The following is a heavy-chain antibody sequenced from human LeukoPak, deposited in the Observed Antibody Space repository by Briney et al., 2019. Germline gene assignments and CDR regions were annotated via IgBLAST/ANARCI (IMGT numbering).Heavy chain of an antibody. V-gene: IGHV4-34*01. CDR2: INHSGST. CDR1: GGSFSGYY. Sequence: SETLSLTCAVYGGSFSGYYWSWIRQPPGKGLEWIGEINHSGSTNYNPSLKSRVTISVDTSKNQFSLKLSSVTAADTAVYYCARGFSGCTNGVCPTINWFDPWDQGTLVTVSS. CDR3: ARGFSGCTNGVCPTINWFDP. D-gene: IGHD2-8*01. J-gene: IGHJ5*02.